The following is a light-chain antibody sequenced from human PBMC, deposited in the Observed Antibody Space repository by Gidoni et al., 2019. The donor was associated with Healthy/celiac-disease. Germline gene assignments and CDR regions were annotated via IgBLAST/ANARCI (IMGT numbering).Light chain of an antibody. V-gene: IGKV1-5*03. CDR1: QSISSW. J-gene: IGKJ2*01. Sequence: DIQMTQSPSTLSASVGDRVTITCRASQSISSWLVWYQQKPGKAPKLLIYKASSLESGVPSRFSGSGSGTEFTLTISSLQPDDFATYYCQQYNSYSYTFXQXTKLXIK. CDR3: QQYNSYSYT. CDR2: KAS.